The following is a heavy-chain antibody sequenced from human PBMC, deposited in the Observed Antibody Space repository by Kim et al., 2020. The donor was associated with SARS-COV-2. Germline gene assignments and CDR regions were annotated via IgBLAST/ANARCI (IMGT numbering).Heavy chain of an antibody. CDR2: TA. V-gene: IGHV1-69*01. CDR3: SSSTSGAFDI. Sequence: TANYAQKFQGRVTITADESTSTAYMELSSLRSEDTAVYYCSSSTSGAFDIWGQGTMVTVSS. D-gene: IGHD6-6*01. J-gene: IGHJ3*02.